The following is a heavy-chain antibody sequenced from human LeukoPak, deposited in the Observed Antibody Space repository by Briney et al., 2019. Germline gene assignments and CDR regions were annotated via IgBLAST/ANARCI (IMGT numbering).Heavy chain of an antibody. J-gene: IGHJ4*02. CDR3: AKDIHSSGWYVRIGYFDY. V-gene: IGHV3-9*01. Sequence: PGRSLRLSCAASGFTFDDYAMHWVRQAPGKGLEWVSGISWNSGSIGYADSVKGRFTISRDNAKNSLYLQMNSLRAEDTALYYCAKDIHSSGWYVRIGYFDYWGQGTLVTVSS. D-gene: IGHD6-19*01. CDR2: ISWNSGSI. CDR1: GFTFDDYA.